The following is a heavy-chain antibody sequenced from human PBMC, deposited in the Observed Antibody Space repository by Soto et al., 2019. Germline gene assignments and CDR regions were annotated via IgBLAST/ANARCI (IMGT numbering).Heavy chain of an antibody. D-gene: IGHD5-12*01. CDR1: GFTFSSYA. J-gene: IGHJ4*02. CDR2: ISGSGGST. V-gene: IGHV3-23*01. Sequence: GGSLRLSCAASGFTFSSYAMSWVRQAPGKGLEWVSAISGSGGSTYYADSVKGRFTISRDNSKNTLYLQMNSLRAEDTAVYYCAKDQAGGYVPTGGPLDYWGQGTLVTVSS. CDR3: AKDQAGGYVPTGGPLDY.